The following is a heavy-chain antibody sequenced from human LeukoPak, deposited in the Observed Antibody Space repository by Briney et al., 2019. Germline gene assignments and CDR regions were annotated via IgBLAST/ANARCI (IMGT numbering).Heavy chain of an antibody. D-gene: IGHD6-13*01. CDR2: ISSSSSTI. CDR3: ARAQRSIAAAALDY. J-gene: IGHJ4*02. V-gene: IGHV3-48*04. CDR1: GFTFSSYS. Sequence: GGSLRLSCAASGFTFSSYSMNWVRQAPGKGLEWVSYISSSSSTIYYAGSVKGRFTVSRDNAKNSLYLQMNSLRAEDTALYHCARAQRSIAAAALDYWGQGTLVTVSS.